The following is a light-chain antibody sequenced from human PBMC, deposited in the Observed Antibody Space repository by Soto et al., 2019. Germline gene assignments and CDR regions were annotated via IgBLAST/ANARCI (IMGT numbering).Light chain of an antibody. J-gene: IGLJ3*02. V-gene: IGLV2-14*03. CDR2: DVT. Sequence: QSALTQPASVSGSPGQSITISCTGTSSDVGGYNYVSWYQHHPGKAPKLMIYDVTNPPSGVSNRFSDSKSGNTASMTISWLQAEDEADYYCTSYTTSSPYLVFGGGTKLTVL. CDR3: TSYTTSSPYLV. CDR1: SSDVGGYNY.